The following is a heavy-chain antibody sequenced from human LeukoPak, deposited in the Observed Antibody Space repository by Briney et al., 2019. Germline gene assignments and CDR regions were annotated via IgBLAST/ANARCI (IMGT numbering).Heavy chain of an antibody. CDR3: AKATKAVVVDNFFDQ. D-gene: IGHD2-15*01. V-gene: IGHV3-23*01. J-gene: IGHJ4*02. CDR1: GFTFSSFA. CDR2: ISANGGGT. Sequence: GGTLRLPCAASGFTFSSFAMSWVRQGPGKGLEWVSGISANGGGTYYANSVKGRFTISRDNSKNTLHLQMNSLRAEDAAVYYCAKATKAVVVDNFFDQWGQGTLVTVSS.